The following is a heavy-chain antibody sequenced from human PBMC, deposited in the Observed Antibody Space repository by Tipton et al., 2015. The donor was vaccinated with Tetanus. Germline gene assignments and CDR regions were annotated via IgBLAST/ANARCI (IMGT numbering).Heavy chain of an antibody. J-gene: IGHJ4*02. CDR2: IYYTAHN. Sequence: TLSLTCTVSDGPVSSGGHYWGWVRQLPGKGLEWIGCIYYTAHNSYNPSLDSRVSISVDTSKNQCSLRLTSVTAADTAVYFCARGLPREPFYFDYWGQGKQVIVSS. CDR1: DGPVSSGGHY. V-gene: IGHV4-31*03. CDR3: ARGLPREPFYFDY. D-gene: IGHD1-26*01.